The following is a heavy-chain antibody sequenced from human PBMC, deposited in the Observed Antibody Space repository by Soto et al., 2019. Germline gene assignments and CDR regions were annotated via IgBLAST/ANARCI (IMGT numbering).Heavy chain of an antibody. CDR1: GFTFSSYG. CDR2: ISYDGSNK. V-gene: IGHV3-30*18. J-gene: IGHJ6*02. Sequence: QVQLVESGGGVVQPGRSLRLSCAASGFTFSSYGIHWVRQAPGKGLEWVAVISYDGSNKYYADSVKGRFTISRDNSKNTLYLQMSSLRAEDTAVYYCVKDGSSGWPDYYGMDVWGQGTTVTVSS. D-gene: IGHD6-19*01. CDR3: VKDGSSGWPDYYGMDV.